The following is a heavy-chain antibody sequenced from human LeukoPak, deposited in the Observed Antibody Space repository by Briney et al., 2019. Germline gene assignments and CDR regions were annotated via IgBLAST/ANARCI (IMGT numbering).Heavy chain of an antibody. CDR2: IYTSGST. CDR1: GGSISSYY. Sequence: SETLSLTCTVSGGSISSYYWSWIRQPPGKGLEWIGYIYTSGSTNYNPSLKSRVTISVDTSKNQFSLKLSSVTAADTAVYYCARATVTTVDFDYWGQGTLVTVSS. V-gene: IGHV4-4*09. J-gene: IGHJ4*02. CDR3: ARATVTTVDFDY. D-gene: IGHD4-17*01.